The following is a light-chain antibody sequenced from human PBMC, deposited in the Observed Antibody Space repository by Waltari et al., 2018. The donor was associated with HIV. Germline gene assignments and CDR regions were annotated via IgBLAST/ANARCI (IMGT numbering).Light chain of an antibody. V-gene: IGKV1-39*01. CDR1: QSIRRH. Sequence: DIQMTQSPSSLSASVGDRVTITCRASQSIRRHLNWYQQKPGKAPKLLIYAASSLQSGVPSRFSGSGSGTDFTLTISSLQPEDFATHYCQQNYSAPWTFGQGTRVEIK. CDR2: AAS. J-gene: IGKJ1*01. CDR3: QQNYSAPWT.